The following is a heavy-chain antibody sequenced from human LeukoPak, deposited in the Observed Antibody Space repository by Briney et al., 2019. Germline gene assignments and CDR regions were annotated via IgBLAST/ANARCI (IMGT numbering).Heavy chain of an antibody. J-gene: IGHJ3*02. V-gene: IGHV3-30*18. CDR1: GFIFSTYG. CDR2: MSYDGSTK. D-gene: IGHD3-10*01. Sequence: GGSLRLSCAASGFIFSTYGMHWVRQAPGKGLEWVAVMSYDGSTKYYADSVKGRFAISRDNSKNILYLQMNSLRAEDTAVYYCAKDSGELLYGDAFDIWGQGTRVAVSS. CDR3: AKDSGELLYGDAFDI.